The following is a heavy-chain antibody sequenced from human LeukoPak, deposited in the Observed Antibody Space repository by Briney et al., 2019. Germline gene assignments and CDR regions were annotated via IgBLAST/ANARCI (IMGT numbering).Heavy chain of an antibody. V-gene: IGHV3-23*01. CDR1: GFTFSNYA. D-gene: IGHD3-16*02. J-gene: IGHJ4*02. CDR3: AKGLRLGELSSGFDY. Sequence: GGSLRLSCGASGFTFSNYAMNWGRQAPGKGRGWVSGISNNGGSAYYAEYVKGRFTISRDKSRSTLYLQLNSLRAEDTAVYYRAKGLRLGELSSGFDYWGQGTLVTVSS. CDR2: ISNNGGSA.